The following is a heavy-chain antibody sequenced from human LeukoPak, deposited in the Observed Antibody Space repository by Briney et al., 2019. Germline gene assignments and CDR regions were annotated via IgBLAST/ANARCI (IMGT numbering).Heavy chain of an antibody. V-gene: IGHV1-8*01. CDR2: MNPDSGNT. Sequence: ASVKVSSKASGYTFTSYDINWVRQATGQGLEWMGWMNPDSGNTGYAQKFQGRGTMTRDTSISTAYMELSILRSEDTAVDSCARSFTHGYCSSPSCPDYWGQGTLVTVSS. CDR1: GYTFTSYD. D-gene: IGHD2-2*03. J-gene: IGHJ4*02. CDR3: ARSFTHGYCSSPSCPDY.